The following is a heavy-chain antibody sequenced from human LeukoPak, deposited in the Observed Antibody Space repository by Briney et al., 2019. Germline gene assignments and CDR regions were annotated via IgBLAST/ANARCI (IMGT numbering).Heavy chain of an antibody. CDR3: TRQVGGAYCGGDCMDV. D-gene: IGHD2-21*02. Sequence: GGSLRLSCAASGFTFSGSAMHWVRQASGKGLEWVGRIRGKANSYATAYAASVKGRFTISRDDSKNTAYLQMNSLKTEDTAVYYCTRQVGGAYCGGDCMDVWGQGTTVTVSS. CDR1: GFTFSGSA. V-gene: IGHV3-73*01. CDR2: IRGKANSYAT. J-gene: IGHJ6*02.